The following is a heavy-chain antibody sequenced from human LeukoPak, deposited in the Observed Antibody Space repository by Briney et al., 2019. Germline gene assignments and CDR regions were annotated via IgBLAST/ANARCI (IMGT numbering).Heavy chain of an antibody. CDR2: IYYSGST. J-gene: IGHJ3*02. CDR1: GGSVSTNY. D-gene: IGHD3-22*01. CDR3: ARGRTTYYYDSVGYYRDAFDI. V-gene: IGHV4-59*02. Sequence: PSETLSLTCSVSGGSVSTNYWSWLRQPPGKGLEWIGYIYYSGSTNYNPSLKSRVTISVDTSKNQFSLKLSSVTAADTAVYYCARGRTTYYYDSVGYYRDAFDIWGQGTMVTVSS.